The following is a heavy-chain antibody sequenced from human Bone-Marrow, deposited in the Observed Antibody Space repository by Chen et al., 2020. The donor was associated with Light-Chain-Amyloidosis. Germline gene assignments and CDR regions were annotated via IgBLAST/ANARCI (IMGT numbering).Heavy chain of an antibody. CDR2: VSNLANSHAT. Sequence: EVQLVESVGGLVQPGGSLRLSCVASGFTFSDHFMDWVRHAPGKGLEWIARVSNLANSHATEYVSSVGGRFTISRDESTNSLCLPMAGLPPEPTGVYYCAGGLHYYFPYWGQGTRVTVSS. D-gene: IGHD1-26*01. CDR3: AGGLHYYFPY. V-gene: IGHV3-72*01. CDR1: GFTFSDHF. J-gene: IGHJ1*01.